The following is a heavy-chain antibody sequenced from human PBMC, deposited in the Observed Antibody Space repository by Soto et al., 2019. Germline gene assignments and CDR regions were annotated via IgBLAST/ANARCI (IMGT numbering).Heavy chain of an antibody. CDR3: AREVLGYCSGGSRRYYYGMDV. CDR2: ISSSSSYI. Sequence: PGGSLRLSCAASGFTFSSYSMNWFRQAPGKGLEWVSSISSSSSYIYYADSVKGRFTISRDNAKNSLYLQMNSLRAEDTAVYYCAREVLGYCSGGSRRYYYGMDVWGQGTTVTVSS. CDR1: GFTFSSYS. J-gene: IGHJ6*02. V-gene: IGHV3-21*01. D-gene: IGHD2-15*01.